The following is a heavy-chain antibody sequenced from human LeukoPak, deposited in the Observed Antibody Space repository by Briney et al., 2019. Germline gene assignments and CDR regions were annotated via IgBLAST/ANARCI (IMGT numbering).Heavy chain of an antibody. CDR2: INPSGGST. CDR3: ARDTAVIAYYYYGMDV. Sequence: GASVKVSCKASGYTFTSYYMHWVRQAPGQGLEWMGIINPSGGSTSYAQKFQGRVTMTRDTPTSTVYMELTSLRSEDTAMYYCARDTAVIAYYYYGMDVWGQGTTVTVSS. V-gene: IGHV1-46*01. J-gene: IGHJ6*02. CDR1: GYTFTSYY. D-gene: IGHD5-18*01.